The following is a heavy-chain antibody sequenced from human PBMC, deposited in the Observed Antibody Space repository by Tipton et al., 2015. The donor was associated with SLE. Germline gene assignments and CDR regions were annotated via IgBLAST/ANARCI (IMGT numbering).Heavy chain of an antibody. D-gene: IGHD3-10*01. Sequence: TLSLTCIVSGGSISSYHWSWIRQPPGKGLEWIGYIYHSGRAFYNVSLRSRVTMSVDNSNNQFSLRLNSATAADTAVYYCARDRGYGLLDYWGQGTLVTVSS. CDR3: ARDRGYGLLDY. CDR2: IYHSGRA. V-gene: IGHV4-59*12. CDR1: GGSISSYH. J-gene: IGHJ4*02.